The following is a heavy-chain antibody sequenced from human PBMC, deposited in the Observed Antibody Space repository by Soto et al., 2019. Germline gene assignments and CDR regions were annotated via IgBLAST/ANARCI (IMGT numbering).Heavy chain of an antibody. CDR3: AKGGAGSSGYYLVYFDY. CDR1: GFTFSSYA. CDR2: ISGSGGST. Sequence: EVQLLESGGGLVQPGGSPRLSCAASGFTFSSYAMSWVRQAPGKGLEWVSAISGSGGSTYYADSVKGRFTISRDNSKNTLYLQMNSLRAEDTAVYYCAKGGAGSSGYYLVYFDYWGQGTLVTVSS. J-gene: IGHJ4*02. D-gene: IGHD3-22*01. V-gene: IGHV3-23*01.